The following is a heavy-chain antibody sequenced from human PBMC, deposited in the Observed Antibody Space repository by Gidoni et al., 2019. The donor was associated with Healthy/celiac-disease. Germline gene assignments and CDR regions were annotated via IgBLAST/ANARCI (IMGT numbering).Heavy chain of an antibody. D-gene: IGHD4-4*01. Sequence: EVQLLESGGGLVQPGGSLRLSSAASGLPFSSYAMSWVRQAPGKGLEWVSAISGSGGSTYYADSVKGRFTISRDNSKNTLYLQMNILRAEDTALYYCAKYSNYIFNYWGQGTLVTVSS. J-gene: IGHJ4*02. CDR1: GLPFSSYA. V-gene: IGHV3-23*01. CDR2: ISGSGGST. CDR3: AKYSNYIFNY.